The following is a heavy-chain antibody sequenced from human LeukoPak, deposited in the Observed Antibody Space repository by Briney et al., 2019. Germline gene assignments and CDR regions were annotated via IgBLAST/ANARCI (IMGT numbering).Heavy chain of an antibody. J-gene: IGHJ4*02. Sequence: ASVKVSCKASGYTFTGYYMHWVRQAPGQGLEWMGWINPNSGGTNYAQKFQGRVTMTRDTSISTAYMELSRLRPDDTAVYYCARVGRFGEVYFDYWGQGTLVTVSS. CDR3: ARVGRFGEVYFDY. D-gene: IGHD3-10*01. V-gene: IGHV1-2*02. CDR1: GYTFTGYY. CDR2: INPNSGGT.